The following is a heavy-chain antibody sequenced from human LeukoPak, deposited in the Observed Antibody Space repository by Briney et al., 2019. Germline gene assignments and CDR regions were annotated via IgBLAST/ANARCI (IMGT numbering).Heavy chain of an antibody. J-gene: IGHJ4*02. CDR1: GYTFTSYY. V-gene: IGHV1-46*01. CDR3: ARNTNSGFDY. D-gene: IGHD2-8*01. CDR2: INPSGGST. Sequence: ASVKVSCKASGYTFTSYYIHWVRQAPGQGLEWMGMINPSGGSTSYAQKFQGRVTMTRDTSTSRVYMELSSLRSEDTAVYYCARNTNSGFDYWGQGTLVTVSS.